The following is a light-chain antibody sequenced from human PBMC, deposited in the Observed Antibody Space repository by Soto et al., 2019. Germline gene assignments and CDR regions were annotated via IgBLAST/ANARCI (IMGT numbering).Light chain of an antibody. CDR3: QQYNNWPRT. J-gene: IGKJ1*01. Sequence: EKVMTQSPATLSVSPGERATLSCRASQSVSSNLAWYQQKPGQAPRLLIYGASTRATGIPARFNGSGSGTEFTLTISSLQSEDFGVYYCQQYNNWPRTFGQGTKV. CDR1: QSVSSN. V-gene: IGKV3-15*01. CDR2: GAS.